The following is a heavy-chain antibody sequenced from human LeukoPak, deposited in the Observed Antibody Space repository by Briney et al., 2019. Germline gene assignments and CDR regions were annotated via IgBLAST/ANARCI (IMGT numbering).Heavy chain of an antibody. CDR1: GFTFTTYW. D-gene: IGHD1-20*01. CDR3: ARASNWKYDY. CDR2: SYSDGRST. V-gene: IGHV3-74*01. Sequence: GGSLRLSCAASGFTFTTYWMHWVRQAPGKGLVWVSRSYSDGRSTSYADSVKGRFTISRDNAKNTLYLQMNSLRAEDAAVDYCARASNWKYDYWGQGTLVTVSS. J-gene: IGHJ4*02.